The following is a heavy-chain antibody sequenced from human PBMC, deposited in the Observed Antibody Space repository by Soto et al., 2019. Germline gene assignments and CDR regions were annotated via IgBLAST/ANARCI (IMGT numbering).Heavy chain of an antibody. Sequence: PSETLSLTCTVSGGSISSYYWSWIRQPPGKGLEWIGYIYYSGSTNYNPALKSRVTISVDTSKNQFSLKLSSVTAADTAVYYCARVAGNDFWSGYGYYYYYMDVWGKGTTVTVSS. D-gene: IGHD3-3*01. CDR3: ARVAGNDFWSGYGYYYYYMDV. J-gene: IGHJ6*03. CDR1: GGSISSYY. CDR2: IYYSGST. V-gene: IGHV4-59*01.